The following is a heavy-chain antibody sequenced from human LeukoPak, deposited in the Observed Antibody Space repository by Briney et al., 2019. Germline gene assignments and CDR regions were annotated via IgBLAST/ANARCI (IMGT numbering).Heavy chain of an antibody. CDR1: GFTFSSYA. CDR3: AKYDGGYYYGSIDY. J-gene: IGHJ4*02. Sequence: PGGSLRLSCAASGFTFSSYAMSWVRQAPGKGLEWVSAISGSGGSTYYADSVKGRFTISRDNSKNTLYLQMNSLRAEDTAVYYCAKYDGGYYYGSIDYWGQGTLVIVSS. D-gene: IGHD3-22*01. V-gene: IGHV3-23*01. CDR2: ISGSGGST.